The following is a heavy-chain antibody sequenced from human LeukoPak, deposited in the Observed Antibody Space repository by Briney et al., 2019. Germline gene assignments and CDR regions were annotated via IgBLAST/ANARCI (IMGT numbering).Heavy chain of an antibody. CDR1: GDSIIGSYY. V-gene: IGHV4-4*07. CDR3: ARDPPFSDALDI. CDR2: IYNSGNT. Sequence: SGTLSLTCTVSGDSIIGSYYWSWIRQPAGKGLEGIGRIYNSGNTNYDPSLKSRATMSVDTSKNQFSLNLRSGTAADTAVYYCARDPPFSDALDIWGQGTMVTVSS. J-gene: IGHJ3*02.